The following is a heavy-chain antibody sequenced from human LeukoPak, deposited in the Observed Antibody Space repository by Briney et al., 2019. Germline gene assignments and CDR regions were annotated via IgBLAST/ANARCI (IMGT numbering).Heavy chain of an antibody. V-gene: IGHV4-59*01. CDR3: ARAVVRGVIIYGMDV. CDR1: GGSISSYY. CDR2: IYYSGST. D-gene: IGHD3-10*01. Sequence: SETLSLTCTVSGGSISSYYWSWIRQPPGKRPEWIGYIYYSGSTNYNPSLKSRVTISVDTSKNQFSLKLSSVTAADTAVYYCARAVVRGVIIYGMDVWGQGTTVTVYS. J-gene: IGHJ6*02.